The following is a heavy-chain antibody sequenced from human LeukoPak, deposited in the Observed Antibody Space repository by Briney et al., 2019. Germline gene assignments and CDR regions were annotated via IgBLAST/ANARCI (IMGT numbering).Heavy chain of an antibody. CDR3: ARADTAMVPPYYYYYGMDV. V-gene: IGHV1-69*01. J-gene: IGHJ6*04. CDR1: GGTFSSYA. CDR2: IIPIFGTA. D-gene: IGHD5-18*01. Sequence: SVKVSCKASGGTFSSYAISWVRQAPGQGLEWMGGIIPIFGTANYAQKFQGRVTITADESTSTAYMELSSLRSDDTAVYYCARADTAMVPPYYYYYGMDVWGKGTTVTVSS.